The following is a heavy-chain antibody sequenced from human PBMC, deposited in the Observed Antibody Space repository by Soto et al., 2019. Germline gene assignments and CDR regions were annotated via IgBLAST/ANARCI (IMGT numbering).Heavy chain of an antibody. Sequence: SETLSLTCTVSGGSISSSSYYWSWIRQPPGKGLEWIGYIYYSGSTNYNPSLKSRVTISVDTSKNQFSLKLSSVTAADTAVYYCARGWGEAFDYWGQGTLVTVSS. J-gene: IGHJ4*02. CDR1: GGSISSSSYY. CDR3: ARGWGEAFDY. D-gene: IGHD3-16*01. V-gene: IGHV4-61*01. CDR2: IYYSGST.